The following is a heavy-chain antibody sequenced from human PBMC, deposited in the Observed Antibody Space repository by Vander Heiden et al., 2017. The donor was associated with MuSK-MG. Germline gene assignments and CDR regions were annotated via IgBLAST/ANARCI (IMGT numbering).Heavy chain of an antibody. D-gene: IGHD4-17*01. CDR3: ARDDTGTTRTTYYFDD. CDR2: INHSGST. J-gene: IGHJ4*02. V-gene: IGHV4-34*01. Sequence: QVQLQQWGAGLLKPSETLSLTCAVYGGSFSGYYWSWIRQPPGKGLEWIGEINHSGSTNYNPSRIRRVTISVDTSKNQCALKLSSVTAAATAVYYCARDDTGTTRTTYYFDDWGQGTLVTVSS. CDR1: GGSFSGYY.